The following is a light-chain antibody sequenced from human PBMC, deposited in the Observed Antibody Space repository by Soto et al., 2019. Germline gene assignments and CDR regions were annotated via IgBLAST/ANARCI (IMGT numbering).Light chain of an antibody. V-gene: IGLV2-8*01. J-gene: IGLJ3*02. Sequence: QSVLTQPPSASGSPGQSVTISCTGTSSDVGGYNYVSWYQQHPGKAPKLIIYDVTKRPSGVPDRFSGSKSGSTASLTVSGRQAEDEADYYCSSYAGSNNWVFGGGTKLTVL. CDR2: DVT. CDR1: SSDVGGYNY. CDR3: SSYAGSNNWV.